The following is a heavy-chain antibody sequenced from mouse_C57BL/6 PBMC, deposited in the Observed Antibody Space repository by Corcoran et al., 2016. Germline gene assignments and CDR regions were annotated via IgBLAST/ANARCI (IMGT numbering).Heavy chain of an antibody. D-gene: IGHD1-1*01. CDR2: IKTYSGVP. V-gene: IGHV9-3*01. CDR1: GYTFTTYV. Sequence: HIQLVQSGPELKKPGETVKISCKASGYTFTTYVISWVKQTPGKGLKWMCWIKTYSGVPTSADDFKGRFAFSLETSASTAYLQINNLKHEDTATYFCAREILYYYGSSSWFAYWGQGTLVTVSA. CDR3: AREILYYYGSSSWFAY. J-gene: IGHJ3*01.